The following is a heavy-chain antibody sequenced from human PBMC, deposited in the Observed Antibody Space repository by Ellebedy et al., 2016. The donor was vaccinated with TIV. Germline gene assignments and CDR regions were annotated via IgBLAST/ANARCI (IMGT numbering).Heavy chain of an antibody. CDR2: INAGNGNT. CDR3: AYSTGTAYYYGMDV. Sequence: AASVKVSCKTSGYTFTSYAMHWVRQAPGQRLEWMEWINAGNGNTKYSQKFQGRVTITRDTSASTAHMELSSLRSEDTAVYYCAYSTGTAYYYGMDVWGQGTTVTVSS. J-gene: IGHJ6*02. V-gene: IGHV1-3*01. CDR1: GYTFTSYA. D-gene: IGHD1-1*01.